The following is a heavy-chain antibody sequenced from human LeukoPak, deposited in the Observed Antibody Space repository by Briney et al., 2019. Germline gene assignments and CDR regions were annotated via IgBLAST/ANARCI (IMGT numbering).Heavy chain of an antibody. D-gene: IGHD3-16*01. CDR2: ISHSETT. CDR1: GASISNDAW. V-gene: IGHV4-4*02. J-gene: IGHJ4*02. Sequence: PSETLSLTCTVSGASISNDAWWDWVRQPPGKGLEWVAEISHSETTYYNPSLKSRVAISLDNSRNQFSLYLNSVTAADTAVYFCARRKRDFGGAQYYYDSWGQGTLVTVSS. CDR3: ARRKRDFGGAQYYYDS.